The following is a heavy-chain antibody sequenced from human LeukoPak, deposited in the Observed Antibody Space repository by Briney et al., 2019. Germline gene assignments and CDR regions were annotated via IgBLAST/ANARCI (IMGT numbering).Heavy chain of an antibody. CDR3: ARQPGELDY. V-gene: IGHV3-48*01. J-gene: IGHJ4*02. D-gene: IGHD3-10*01. CDR2: ISGGSGTI. Sequence: GGSLKLSCAASGFTFSTFSMNWVRQAPGRGLEWVSYISGGSGTIHYADSVKGRFTISRDNAKNLLYLQMNSLRAEDTAVYYCARQPGELDYWGQGTLVTVSS. CDR1: GFTFSTFS.